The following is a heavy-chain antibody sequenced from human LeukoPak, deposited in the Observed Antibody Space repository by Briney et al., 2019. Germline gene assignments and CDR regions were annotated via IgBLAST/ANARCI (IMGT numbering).Heavy chain of an antibody. D-gene: IGHD6-13*01. J-gene: IGHJ4*02. CDR1: GFTFSSYG. Sequence: PGGSLRLSCAASGFTFSSYGMSWVRQAPGKGLEWVSAISGSGGSTYYADSVKGRFTISRDNSKNTLYLQMNSLRAEDTAVYYCVRDPEAAAGTFDFWGQGTLVTVSS. V-gene: IGHV3-23*01. CDR3: VRDPEAAAGTFDF. CDR2: ISGSGGST.